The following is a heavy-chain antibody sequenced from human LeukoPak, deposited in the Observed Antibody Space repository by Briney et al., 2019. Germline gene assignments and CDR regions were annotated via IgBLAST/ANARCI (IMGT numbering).Heavy chain of an antibody. J-gene: IGHJ3*02. D-gene: IGHD4-17*01. CDR2: ISSSGSTI. V-gene: IGHV3-48*03. CDR1: GFTFSSYE. CDR3: AKAIRGLRSAFDI. Sequence: PGGSLRLSCAASGFTFSSYEMNWVRQAPGKGLEWVSYISSSGSTICYADSVKGRFTISRDNAKNSLYLQMNSLRAEDTALYYCAKAIRGLRSAFDIWGQGTMVTVSS.